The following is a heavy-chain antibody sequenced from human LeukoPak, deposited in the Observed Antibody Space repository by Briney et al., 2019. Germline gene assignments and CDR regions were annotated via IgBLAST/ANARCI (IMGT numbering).Heavy chain of an antibody. V-gene: IGHV4-39*07. J-gene: IGHJ3*02. CDR3: ARVTISEAFDI. CDR2: VHYSGSI. D-gene: IGHD3-3*01. Sequence: SETLSLTCTVSGGSISSSSYYWAWIRQPPGTGLEWIGSVHYSGSIYYNPSLNSRATLSLDTSKNQFSLRLSSVTAADTAVYYCARVTISEAFDIWGQGTMVTVSS. CDR1: GGSISSSSYY.